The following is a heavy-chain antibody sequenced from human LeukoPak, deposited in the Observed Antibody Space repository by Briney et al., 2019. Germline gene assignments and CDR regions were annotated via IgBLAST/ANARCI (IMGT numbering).Heavy chain of an antibody. CDR1: GFTFSSYS. J-gene: IGHJ4*02. CDR3: ARLRGYSYGYGDY. Sequence: PGGSLILSCAASGFTFSSYSMNWVRQAPGKGLEWVSYISSSGNTIDYADSVKGRFTISRDNAKNSLYLQMVSLRAEDTAVYYCARLRGYSYGYGDYWGQGTLVTVSS. CDR2: ISSSGNTI. V-gene: IGHV3-48*04. D-gene: IGHD5-18*01.